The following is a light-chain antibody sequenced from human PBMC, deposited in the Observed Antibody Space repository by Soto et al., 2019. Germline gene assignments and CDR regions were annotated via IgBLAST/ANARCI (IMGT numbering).Light chain of an antibody. CDR2: ENN. J-gene: IGLJ2*01. Sequence: QSVLTQPPSVSAAPGQKVTISCSGSSSNIRNNYVSWYQQLPGTAPKLLIYENNKRPSGIPDRFSGSKSGTSATLGITGLQTGDEADYYCGTWDSSLSGVVFGGGTKVTVL. CDR1: SSNIRNNY. CDR3: GTWDSSLSGVV. V-gene: IGLV1-51*02.